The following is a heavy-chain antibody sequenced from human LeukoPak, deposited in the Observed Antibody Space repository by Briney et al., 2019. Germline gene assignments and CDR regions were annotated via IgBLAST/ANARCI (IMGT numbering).Heavy chain of an antibody. Sequence: SETLSLTCTVSGGSISSYHWSWIRQPPGKGLEWIGNIYYSGSTNYNPSLKSRVTISLDTSKNQFSLKLTSVSAADTAVYYCAREGCRRDTSCCRGAFDIWGQGTMVTVSS. V-gene: IGHV4-59*12. CDR2: IYYSGST. D-gene: IGHD2-2*01. CDR3: AREGCRRDTSCCRGAFDI. J-gene: IGHJ3*02. CDR1: GGSISSYH.